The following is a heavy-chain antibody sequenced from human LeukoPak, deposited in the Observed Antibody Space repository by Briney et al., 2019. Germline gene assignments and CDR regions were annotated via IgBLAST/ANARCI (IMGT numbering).Heavy chain of an antibody. CDR1: GFTFSSYA. CDR3: ARDGGDGYNLGY. V-gene: IGHV3-30*01. Sequence: GRSLRLSCAASGFTFSSYAMHWVRQAPGKGLEWVAVISYDGSNKYYADSVKGRFTISRDNSKNTLYLQMNSLRAEDTAVYYCARDGGDGYNLGYWGQGTLVTVSS. D-gene: IGHD5-24*01. CDR2: ISYDGSNK. J-gene: IGHJ4*02.